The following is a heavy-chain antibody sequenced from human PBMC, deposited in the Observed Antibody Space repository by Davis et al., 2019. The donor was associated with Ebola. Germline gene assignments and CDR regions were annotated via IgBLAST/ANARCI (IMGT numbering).Heavy chain of an antibody. D-gene: IGHD5-18*01. CDR2: IFDSGSP. Sequence: SETLSLTCNVSGVSITPYYWNWIRQPPGKGLEFIGYIFDSGSPKYNPSLKSRVTISVDTSKNQFSLKLTSVTAADTAVYYCARGHSYDVDAFDIWGQGTMVTVSS. CDR3: ARGHSYDVDAFDI. J-gene: IGHJ3*02. CDR1: GVSITPYY. V-gene: IGHV4-59*01.